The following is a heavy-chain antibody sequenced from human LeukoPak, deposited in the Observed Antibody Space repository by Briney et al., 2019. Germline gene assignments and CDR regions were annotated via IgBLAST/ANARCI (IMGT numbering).Heavy chain of an antibody. CDR2: ISSSGSTI. V-gene: IGHV3-11*04. D-gene: IGHD3-3*01. CDR3: ARAIFGVVILYYMDV. J-gene: IGHJ6*03. Sequence: GGSLRLSCAASGFTFSDYYMSWIRKAPGKGLEWVSYISSSGSTIYYADSVKGRFTISRDNAKNSLYLQMNSLRAEDTAVYYCARAIFGVVILYYMDVWGKGTTVTVSS. CDR1: GFTFSDYY.